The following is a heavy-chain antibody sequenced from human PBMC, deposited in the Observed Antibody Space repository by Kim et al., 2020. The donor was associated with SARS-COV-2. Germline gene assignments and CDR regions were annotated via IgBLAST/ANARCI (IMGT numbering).Heavy chain of an antibody. Sequence: YADSVKGRFTISRDNGANSLYRQMNNLRPEDMALYYCAKGGGSGTYSGDLWGQGTLVTVSS. D-gene: IGHD3-10*01. CDR3: AKGGGSGTYSGDL. J-gene: IGHJ4*02. V-gene: IGHV3-9*03.